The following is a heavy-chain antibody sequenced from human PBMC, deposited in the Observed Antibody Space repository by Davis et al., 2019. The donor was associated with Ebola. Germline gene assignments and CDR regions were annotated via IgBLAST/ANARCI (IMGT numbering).Heavy chain of an antibody. CDR3: ARAPMGVAGPWAQGRNWFDP. V-gene: IGHV1-69*13. D-gene: IGHD6-19*01. Sequence: SVKVSCKASGGTFSSYAISWVRQAPGQGLEWMGGIIPIFGTANYAQKFQGRVTITADESTSTAYMELSSLRSEDTAVYYCARAPMGVAGPWAQGRNWFDPWGQGTLVTVSS. CDR2: IIPIFGTA. J-gene: IGHJ5*02. CDR1: GGTFSSYA.